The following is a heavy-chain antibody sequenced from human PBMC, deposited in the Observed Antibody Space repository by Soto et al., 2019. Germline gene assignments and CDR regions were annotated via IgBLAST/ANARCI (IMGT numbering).Heavy chain of an antibody. CDR1: GGSISSYY. J-gene: IGHJ3*02. Sequence: SETLSLTCTVSGGSISSYYWSWIRQPPGKGLEWIGYIYYSGSTNYNPSLKSRVTISVDTSKNQFSLKLSSVTTADTAVYYCARRYGSFFDIWGQGTMVTVS. V-gene: IGHV4-59*08. CDR2: IYYSGST. D-gene: IGHD3-10*01. CDR3: ARRYGSFFDI.